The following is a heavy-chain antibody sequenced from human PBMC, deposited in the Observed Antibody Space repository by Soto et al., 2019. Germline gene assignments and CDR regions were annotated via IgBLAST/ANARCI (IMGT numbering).Heavy chain of an antibody. V-gene: IGHV3-23*01. J-gene: IGHJ4*02. CDR1: GVTFSSYA. CDR2: LSGSGGST. CDR3: ATAKLLLPWLFDY. D-gene: IGHD2-15*01. Sequence: PWGSLRLSCAASGVTFSSYAMSWVRQAPGKGLKWVSTLSGSGGSTYYADSVKGRFTISRDDSKNTLFLQMNSLRAEDTAVYYCATAKLLLPWLFDYWGQETLVTVS.